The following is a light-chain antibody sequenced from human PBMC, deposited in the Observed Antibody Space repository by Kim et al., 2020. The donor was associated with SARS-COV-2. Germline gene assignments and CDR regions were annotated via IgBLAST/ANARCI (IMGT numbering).Light chain of an antibody. J-gene: IGKJ2*01. CDR1: QSINSY. CDR2: AAS. CDR3: QQSYSIPYT. Sequence: SASVGDRVTITCRARQSINSYLNWYQQKPGKAPKLLIYAASSLQSGVPSRFSGSGSGTDFTLTISSLQPEDFATYYCQQSYSIPYTFGQGTKLEI. V-gene: IGKV1-39*01.